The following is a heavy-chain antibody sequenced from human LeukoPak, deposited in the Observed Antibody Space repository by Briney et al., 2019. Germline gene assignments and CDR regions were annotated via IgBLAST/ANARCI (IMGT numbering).Heavy chain of an antibody. V-gene: IGHV4-39*02. CDR3: ARDQCSSTSCRHYFDY. D-gene: IGHD2-2*01. J-gene: IGHJ4*02. CDR2: IYYSGST. Sequence: SETLSLTCTVSGGSISSSSYYWGWIRQPPGKGLEWIGSIYYSGSTYYNPSLKSRVTISVDTSKNQFSLQLNSVTPEDTAVYYCARDQCSSTSCRHYFDYWGQGTLVTVSS. CDR1: GGSISSSSYY.